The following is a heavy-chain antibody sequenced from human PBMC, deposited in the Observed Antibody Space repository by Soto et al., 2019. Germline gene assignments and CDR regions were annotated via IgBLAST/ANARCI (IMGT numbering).Heavy chain of an antibody. CDR3: ARYIVVVTATYAFDI. Sequence: QVQLVESGGGVVQPGRSLRLSCAASGFTFSSYAMQWVRQAPGKGVEWVAGISYDGSDKYYADSVKGRFTISRDNSKNTLYLQMNSLRAEDTAVYYCARYIVVVTATYAFDIWGQGTMVTVSS. CDR1: GFTFSSYA. J-gene: IGHJ3*02. V-gene: IGHV3-30-3*01. CDR2: ISYDGSDK. D-gene: IGHD2-21*02.